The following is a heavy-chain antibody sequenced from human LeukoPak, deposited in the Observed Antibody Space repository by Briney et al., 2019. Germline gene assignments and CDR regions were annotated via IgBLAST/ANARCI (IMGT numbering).Heavy chain of an antibody. V-gene: IGHV3-53*01. J-gene: IGHJ4*02. Sequence: PGGSLRLSCAASGFTVSSNYMSWVRQAPGKGLEWVSVIYSGGSTYYADSVKGRSTISRDNSKNTLYLQMNSLRAEDTAVYCCARVEEGHFDYWGQGTLVTVSS. CDR2: IYSGGST. CDR3: ARVEEGHFDY. CDR1: GFTVSSNY.